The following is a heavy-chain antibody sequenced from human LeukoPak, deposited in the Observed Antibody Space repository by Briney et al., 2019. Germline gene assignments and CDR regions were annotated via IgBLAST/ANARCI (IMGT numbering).Heavy chain of an antibody. CDR2: INPSGGST. CDR3: ARGVPYYGVNKNWFDP. Sequence: ASVKVSCKASGYTFTSYYMHWVRQAPGQGLEWMGIINPSGGSTSYAQKFQGRVTMTRDTSTSTVYMELSSLRSEDTAVYYCARGVPYYGVNKNWFDPWGQGTLVTVPS. D-gene: IGHD4-17*01. J-gene: IGHJ5*02. V-gene: IGHV1-46*01. CDR1: GYTFTSYY.